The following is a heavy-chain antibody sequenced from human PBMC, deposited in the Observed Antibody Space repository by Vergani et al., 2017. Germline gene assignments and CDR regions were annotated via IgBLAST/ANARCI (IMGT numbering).Heavy chain of an antibody. V-gene: IGHV3-23*01. J-gene: IGHJ4*02. CDR3: AKAGKGMVGATDY. CDR1: GFTFSSYA. CDR2: ISGSGGST. D-gene: IGHD1-26*01. Sequence: EVQLLESGGGLVQPGGSLRLSCAASGFTFSSYAMSWVRQAPGKGLEWVSAISGSGGSTYYADSVKGRFTISRHNSKNTLYLQMNSLRAEDTAVYYCAKAGKGMVGATDYWGQGTLVTVSS.